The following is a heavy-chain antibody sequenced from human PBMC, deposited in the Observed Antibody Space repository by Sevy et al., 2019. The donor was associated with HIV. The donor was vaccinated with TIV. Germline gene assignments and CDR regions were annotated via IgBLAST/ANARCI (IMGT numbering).Heavy chain of an antibody. CDR1: GFTFSNYA. Sequence: GGSLRLSCAASGFTFSNYAINWVRQAPGKGLEWVSRISGSGDSTFYADSVKGRFTISRDNSKNTVHLQMNSLRVEDTAVYYCAEVVVPADIDPFYYYAYGMDVWGQGTTVTVSS. CDR3: AEVVVPADIDPFYYYAYGMDV. CDR2: ISGSGDST. J-gene: IGHJ6*02. D-gene: IGHD2-2*01. V-gene: IGHV3-23*01.